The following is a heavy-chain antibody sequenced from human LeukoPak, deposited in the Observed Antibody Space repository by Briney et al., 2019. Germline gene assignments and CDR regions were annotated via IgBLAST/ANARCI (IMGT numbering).Heavy chain of an antibody. V-gene: IGHV3-21*01. CDR2: ISSSSSYI. CDR1: GFTFSSYS. Sequence: GGSLRLSCAASGFTFSSYSMNWVRQAPGKGLEWVSSISSSSSYIYYADSVKGRFTISRDNAKNSLYLQMNSLRAEDTAVYYCARVYYDSSGYGGAPWDYWGQGTLVTVSS. J-gene: IGHJ4*02. D-gene: IGHD3-22*01. CDR3: ARVYYDSSGYGGAPWDY.